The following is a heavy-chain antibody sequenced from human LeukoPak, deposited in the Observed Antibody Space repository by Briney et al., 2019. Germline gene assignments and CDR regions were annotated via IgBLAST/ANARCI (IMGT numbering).Heavy chain of an antibody. Sequence: ASVKVSCKASGGTFSSYTISWVRQAPGQGLEWMGRIIPILGIANYAQRFQGRVTITADKSTSTAYMELSSLRSEDTAVYCCAAEGDIVVVPAAISRYNWFDPWGQGTLVTVSS. V-gene: IGHV1-69*02. CDR1: GGTFSSYT. D-gene: IGHD2-2*02. J-gene: IGHJ5*02. CDR3: AAEGDIVVVPAAISRYNWFDP. CDR2: IIPILGIA.